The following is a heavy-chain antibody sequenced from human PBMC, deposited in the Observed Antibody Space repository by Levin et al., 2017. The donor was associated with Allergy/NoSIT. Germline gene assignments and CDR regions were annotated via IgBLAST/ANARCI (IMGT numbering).Heavy chain of an antibody. CDR3: ARQVRGWGSFRSAWRTNWFDP. CDR1: GYTFTGYY. CDR2: INPNSGGT. V-gene: IGHV1-2*02. J-gene: IGHJ5*02. Sequence: ASVKVSCKASGYTFTGYYMHWVRQAPGQGLEWMGWINPNSGGTNYAQKFQGRVTMTRDTSISTAYMELSRLRSDDTAVYYCARQVRGWGSFRSAWRTNWFDPWGQGTLVTVSS. D-gene: IGHD6-19*01.